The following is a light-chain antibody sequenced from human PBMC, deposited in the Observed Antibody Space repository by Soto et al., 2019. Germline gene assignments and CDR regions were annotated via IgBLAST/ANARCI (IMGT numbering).Light chain of an antibody. Sequence: QSVLSQPASVSGSPGQSITISCTGTSSDVGSYNLVSWYQQHPGKAPKLMIYEGSERPSAVSSRISGSKSGNTASLRISGLQAEDEADYYCCSYTGRSTWVFGGGTKVTVL. J-gene: IGLJ3*02. CDR1: SSDVGSYNL. V-gene: IGLV2-23*01. CDR2: EGS. CDR3: CSYTGRSTWV.